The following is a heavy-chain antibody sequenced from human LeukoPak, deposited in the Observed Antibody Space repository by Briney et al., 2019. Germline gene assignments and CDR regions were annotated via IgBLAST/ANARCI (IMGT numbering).Heavy chain of an antibody. CDR2: IYHSGST. J-gene: IGHJ5*02. Sequence: SETLSLTCTVSGYSIRSGYYWGWIRQPPGQGLEWIGEIYHSGSTNYNPSLKSRVTISVDKSKNQFSLKLSSVTAADTAVYYCARVDDYYGSGSYFWANWFDPWGQGTLVTVSS. D-gene: IGHD3-10*01. CDR3: ARVDDYYGSGSYFWANWFDP. CDR1: GYSIRSGYY. V-gene: IGHV4-38-2*02.